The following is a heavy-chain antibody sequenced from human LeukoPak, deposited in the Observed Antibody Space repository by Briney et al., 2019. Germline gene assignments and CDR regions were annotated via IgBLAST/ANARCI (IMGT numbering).Heavy chain of an antibody. J-gene: IGHJ4*02. CDR2: ISSRGDST. Sequence: GGSLRLSCAASGFIFSNYAMSWVRQVPGRGLEWVSTISSRGDSTYVADSVKGRFTISRDNSKNSLYLQMNTVRAEDTAVYYCVKGPRPDITVAHTVENWGQGTQVTVSS. CDR3: VKGPRPDITVAHTVEN. V-gene: IGHV3-23*01. CDR1: GFIFSNYA. D-gene: IGHD6-19*01.